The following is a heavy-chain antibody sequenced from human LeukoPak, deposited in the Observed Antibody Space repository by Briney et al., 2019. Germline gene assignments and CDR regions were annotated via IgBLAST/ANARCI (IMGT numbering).Heavy chain of an antibody. CDR3: AKDNRRYFDWSNVFDI. CDR2: INSDGINT. Sequence: GGSLRLSCAASGFTFSNYWMHWVRQAPGKGLVWVSRINSDGINTSYADSVKGRFTISRDNAKNTLNLQMNSLRAEDTAVYYCAKDNRRYFDWSNVFDIWGQGTMVTVSS. CDR1: GFTFSNYW. J-gene: IGHJ3*02. D-gene: IGHD3-9*01. V-gene: IGHV3-74*01.